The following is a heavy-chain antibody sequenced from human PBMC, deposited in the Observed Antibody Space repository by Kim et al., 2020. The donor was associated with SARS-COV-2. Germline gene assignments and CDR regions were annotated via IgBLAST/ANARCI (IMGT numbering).Heavy chain of an antibody. CDR3: ARVMYYDILTGFNRGWFDP. J-gene: IGHJ5*02. D-gene: IGHD3-9*01. CDR2: IIPIFGTA. Sequence: SVKVSCKASGGTFSSYAISWVRQAPGQGLEWMGGIIPIFGTANYAQKFQGRVTITADESTSTAYMELSSLRSEDTAVYYCARVMYYDILTGFNRGWFDPWGQGTLVTVSS. CDR1: GGTFSSYA. V-gene: IGHV1-69*13.